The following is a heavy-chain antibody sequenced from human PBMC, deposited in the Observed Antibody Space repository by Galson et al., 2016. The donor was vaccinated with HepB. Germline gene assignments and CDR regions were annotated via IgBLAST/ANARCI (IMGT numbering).Heavy chain of an antibody. CDR3: ARDPPGSNWRLDS. CDR2: IWYDGSNK. J-gene: IGHJ4*02. Sequence: SLRLSCAASRFTFSNYGMHWVRQAPGKGLEWVAVIWYDGSNKNYADSVKGRFTISRDNSKNTLYLQMNSLRAEDTAMYYCARDPPGSNWRLDSWGQGTLVTVSS. D-gene: IGHD6-13*01. V-gene: IGHV3-33*01. CDR1: RFTFSNYG.